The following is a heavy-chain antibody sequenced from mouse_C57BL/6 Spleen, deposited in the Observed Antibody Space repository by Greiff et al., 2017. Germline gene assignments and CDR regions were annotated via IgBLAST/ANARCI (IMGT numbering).Heavy chain of an antibody. D-gene: IGHD1-1*01. Sequence: VQLQQSGPGLVKPSQSLSLTCSVTGYSITSGYYWNWIRQFPGNKLEWMGYISYDGSNNYNPSLKNRISITRDTSKNQFFLKLNSVTTEDTATYYCARTTVVGDWYFDVWGTGTTVTVSS. V-gene: IGHV3-6*01. CDR2: ISYDGSN. CDR3: ARTTVVGDWYFDV. CDR1: GYSITSGYY. J-gene: IGHJ1*03.